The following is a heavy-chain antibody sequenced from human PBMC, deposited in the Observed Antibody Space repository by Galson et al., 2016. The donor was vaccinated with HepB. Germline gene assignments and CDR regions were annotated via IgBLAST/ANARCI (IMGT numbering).Heavy chain of an antibody. D-gene: IGHD5-18*01. V-gene: IGHV4-34*01. Sequence: SETLSLTCAVYGGSFSAYYWSWIRQPPGKGLEWIGEFTHGGGTNYNPSLKSRVTISVDTSKNQSSLKLSSVTAADTAVYYCARGGIGLWFTWGQGTLVTVSS. J-gene: IGHJ4*02. CDR3: ARGGIGLWFT. CDR1: GGSFSAYY. CDR2: FTHGGGT.